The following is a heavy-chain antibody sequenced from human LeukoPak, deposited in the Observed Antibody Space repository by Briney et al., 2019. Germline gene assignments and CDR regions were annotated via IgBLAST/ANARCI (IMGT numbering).Heavy chain of an antibody. D-gene: IGHD3-16*02. V-gene: IGHV3-23*01. CDR3: AKAAIMITYGGVIAEYYLDY. CDR1: GFTFSSYA. J-gene: IGHJ4*02. Sequence: GGSLRLSCAASGFTFSSYAMSWLRQAPGKGLEWVSAISGSGGSTYYADSVKGRFTISRDNSKNTLYLQMNSLRAEDTAVYYCAKAAIMITYGGVIAEYYLDYWGQESLVTVSS. CDR2: ISGSGGST.